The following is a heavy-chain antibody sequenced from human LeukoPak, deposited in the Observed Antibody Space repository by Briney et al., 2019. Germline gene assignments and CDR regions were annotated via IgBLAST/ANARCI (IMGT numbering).Heavy chain of an antibody. D-gene: IGHD2-2*01. V-gene: IGHV3-74*01. Sequence: PGGSLRLSCAASGFTFSSYWMHWVRQAPGKGLVWVSRINSDGTGTTYADSVKGRFTISRDNAKNTLHLQMNSLRAEDTAVYYCASWEVPAVMPQDYWGQGTLVTVSS. CDR1: GFTFSSYW. CDR2: INSDGTGT. CDR3: ASWEVPAVMPQDY. J-gene: IGHJ4*02.